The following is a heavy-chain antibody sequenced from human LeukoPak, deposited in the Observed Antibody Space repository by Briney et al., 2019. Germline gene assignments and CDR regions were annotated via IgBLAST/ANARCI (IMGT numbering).Heavy chain of an antibody. D-gene: IGHD5-24*01. CDR3: ARDGMATIPDY. J-gene: IGHJ4*02. CDR2: ISSSSSYI. CDR1: GFTFSSYS. Sequence: GGSLRLSCAASGFTFSSYSMTWVRQAPGKGLEWVSSISSSSSYIYYADSVKGRFTISRDNAKNSLYLQMNSLRAEDTAVYYCARDGMATIPDYWGQETLVTVSS. V-gene: IGHV3-21*01.